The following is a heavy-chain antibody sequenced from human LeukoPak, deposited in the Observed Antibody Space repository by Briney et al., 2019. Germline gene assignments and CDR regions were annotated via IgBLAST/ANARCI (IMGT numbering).Heavy chain of an antibody. V-gene: IGHV3-49*04. CDR2: IRSKAYGGTT. D-gene: IGHD3-10*01. CDR3: ARDMVRGVSGNRFDP. CDR1: GFTFGDYA. Sequence: GGSLRLSCTASGFTFGDYAMSWVRQAPGKGLEWVGFIRSKAYGGTTEYAASVKGRFTISRDDSKSIAYLQMNSLKTEDTAVYYCARDMVRGVSGNRFDPWGQGTLVTVSS. J-gene: IGHJ5*02.